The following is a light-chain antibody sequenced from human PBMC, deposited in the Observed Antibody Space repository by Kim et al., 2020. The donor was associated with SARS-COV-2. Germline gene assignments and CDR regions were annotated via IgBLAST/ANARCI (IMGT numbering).Light chain of an antibody. V-gene: IGLV3-1*01. Sequence: SYELTQPPSVSVSPGQTASITCSGDKLGDKYACWYQQKPGQSPVLVIYQDSKRPSGIPERFSGSNSGNTATLTISGTQAMDEADYYCQAWDSIGGGTQLTVL. J-gene: IGLJ2*01. CDR2: QDS. CDR1: KLGDKY. CDR3: QAWDS.